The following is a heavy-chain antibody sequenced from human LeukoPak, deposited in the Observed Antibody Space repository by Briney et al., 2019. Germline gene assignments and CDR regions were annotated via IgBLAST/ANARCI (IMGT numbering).Heavy chain of an antibody. V-gene: IGHV3-30-3*01. Sequence: GGSLRLSCAASGFTFSSYAMHWVRQAPGKELEWVAVIPYDGSNKYYADSVKGRFTISRDNSKNTLYLQMNSLRAEDTAVYYCARVRYFDWSPYYGMDVWGQGTTVTVSS. J-gene: IGHJ6*02. CDR2: IPYDGSNK. CDR1: GFTFSSYA. D-gene: IGHD3-9*01. CDR3: ARVRYFDWSPYYGMDV.